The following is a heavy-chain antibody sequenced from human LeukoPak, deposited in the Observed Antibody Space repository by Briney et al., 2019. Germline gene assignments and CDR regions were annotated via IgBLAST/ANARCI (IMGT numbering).Heavy chain of an antibody. CDR2: ISSSGSTI. CDR3: ARDHGSGINYYYGMDV. V-gene: IGHV3-11*01. CDR1: GFTFSDYY. D-gene: IGHD3-10*01. J-gene: IGHJ6*02. Sequence: GSLRLSCAASGFTFSDYYMSWIRQAPGKGLGWVSYISSSGSTIYYADSVKGRFTISRDNAKNSLSLQVNSLRAEATAVYYCARDHGSGINYYYGMDVWGQGTTVTVSS.